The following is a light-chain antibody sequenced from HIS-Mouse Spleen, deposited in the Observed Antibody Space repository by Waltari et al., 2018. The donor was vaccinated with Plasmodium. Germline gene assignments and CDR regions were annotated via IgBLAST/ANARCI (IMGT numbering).Light chain of an antibody. CDR2: GAS. Sequence: DIVLPQSPATLSVSPGERATLSCRARQSVSSNLAWYQQKPGQAPRLLIYGASTRATGIPARFSGSGSGTEFTLTISSLQSEDFAVYYCQQYNNWSFTFGPGTKVDIK. CDR1: QSVSSN. CDR3: QQYNNWSFT. J-gene: IGKJ3*01. V-gene: IGKV3-15*01.